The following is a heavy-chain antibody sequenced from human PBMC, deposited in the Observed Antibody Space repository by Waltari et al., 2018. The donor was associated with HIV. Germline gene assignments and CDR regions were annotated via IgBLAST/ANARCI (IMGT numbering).Heavy chain of an antibody. V-gene: IGHV4-31*03. CDR1: GGSISSGGYY. CDR2: IYYSGST. CDR3: ARDLDYYDSSGYSLLAFDS. J-gene: IGHJ3*02. D-gene: IGHD3-22*01. Sequence: QVQLQESGPGLVKPSQTLSLTCTVSGGSISSGGYYWSWIRQHPGKGLEWIGYIYYSGSTYYNPSLKSRVTISVDTSKNQFSLKLSSGTAADTAVYYCARDLDYYDSSGYSLLAFDSWGQGTMVTVSS.